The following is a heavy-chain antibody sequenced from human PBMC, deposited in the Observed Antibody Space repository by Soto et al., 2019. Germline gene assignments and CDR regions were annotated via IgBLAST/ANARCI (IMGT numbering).Heavy chain of an antibody. D-gene: IGHD3-10*01. CDR3: GGGSGLNWFNR. CDR1: GYAFTSYA. J-gene: IGHJ5*02. V-gene: IGHV1-3*01. CDR2: INAGNGNT. Sequence: GASVKVSCKASGYAFTSYAMHWVRQAPGQRLEWMGWINAGNGNTKYSQKFQGRVTITRDTSASTAYMELSSLRSEDTAVYSCGGGSGLNWFNRWGQEPRITVSS.